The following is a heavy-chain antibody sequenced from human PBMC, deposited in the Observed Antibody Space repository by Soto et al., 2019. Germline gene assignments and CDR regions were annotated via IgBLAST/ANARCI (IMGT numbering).Heavy chain of an antibody. CDR1: GFTFSSYA. Sequence: EVQLLESGGGLVQPGGSLRLSCAASGFTFSSYAMSWVRQAPGKGLEWVSAISGSGGSTYYADSVKGRFTISRDNSKNTLYLQMNSLRAAATAVYYCAGDSSGYWGEAFDYWGQGTLVTVSS. CDR2: ISGSGGST. J-gene: IGHJ4*02. V-gene: IGHV3-23*01. CDR3: AGDSSGYWGEAFDY. D-gene: IGHD3-22*01.